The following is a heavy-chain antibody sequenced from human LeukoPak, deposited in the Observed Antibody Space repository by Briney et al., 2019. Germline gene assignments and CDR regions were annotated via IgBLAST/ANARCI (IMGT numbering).Heavy chain of an antibody. V-gene: IGHV1-2*02. D-gene: IGHD6-13*01. CDR3: ARGVAAAGGRWFDP. CDR2: INPKSGGT. J-gene: IGHJ5*02. Sequence: ASVKVSCKVSGYTFTDYYMHWVRQAPGQGLEWMGWINPKSGGTNYAQQFQGRVTMTRDTSISTAYMELSNLRSDDTAVYYCARGVAAAGGRWFDPWGQGTLVTVSS. CDR1: GYTFTDYY.